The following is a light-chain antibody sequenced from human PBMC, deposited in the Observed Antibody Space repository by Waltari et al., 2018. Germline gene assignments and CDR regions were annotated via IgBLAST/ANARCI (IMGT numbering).Light chain of an antibody. CDR3: QQYDTPLS. CDR1: QDIYNS. J-gene: IGKJ4*01. Sequence: DIQMTQSPSSLSASVGDRVTITCQANQDIYNSLNWDQQKPGKAPNLLIYGASNLEPGVPSRFSGSGSGTHFTFTISSLQPDDFATYYCQQYDTPLSFGGGTKVAIK. CDR2: GAS. V-gene: IGKV1-33*01.